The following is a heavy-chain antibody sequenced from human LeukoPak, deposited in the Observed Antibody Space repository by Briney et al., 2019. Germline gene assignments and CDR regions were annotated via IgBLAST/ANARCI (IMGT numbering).Heavy chain of an antibody. Sequence: GGSLRLSCAASGFTFSDHYMDWVRQAPGKGLEWVGRTRNKANSYTTEYAASVKGRFTISRDDSKNSLYLQMNSLKTEDTAVYYCARARTDDFWSGYQTYYFDYWGQETLVTVSS. J-gene: IGHJ4*02. V-gene: IGHV3-72*01. D-gene: IGHD3-3*01. CDR3: ARARTDDFWSGYQTYYFDY. CDR1: GFTFSDHY. CDR2: TRNKANSYTT.